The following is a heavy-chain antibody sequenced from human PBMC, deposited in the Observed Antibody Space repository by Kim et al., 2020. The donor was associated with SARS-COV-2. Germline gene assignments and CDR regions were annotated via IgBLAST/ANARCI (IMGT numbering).Heavy chain of an antibody. D-gene: IGHD2-2*01. V-gene: IGHV4-39*01. CDR3: ARLGPATAFDY. Sequence: YYNPSLKSRVTISVDTSKNQFSLKLSSVTAADTAVYYCARLGPATAFDYWGQGTLVTVSS. J-gene: IGHJ4*02.